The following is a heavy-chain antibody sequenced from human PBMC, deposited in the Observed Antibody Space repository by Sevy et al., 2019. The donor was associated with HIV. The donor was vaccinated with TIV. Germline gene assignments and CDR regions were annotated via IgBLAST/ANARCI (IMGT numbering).Heavy chain of an antibody. D-gene: IGHD6-19*01. CDR2: IKSKTDGGTT. CDR3: TTRSLYGYSSGWAYFDY. J-gene: IGHJ4*02. V-gene: IGHV3-15*01. CDR1: GFTFSNAW. Sequence: GRSLRLSCAASGFTFSNAWMSWVRQAPGKGLEWVGRIKSKTDGGTTDYAAPVKGRFTISRDDSKNTLYLQMNSLKTEDTAVYYCTTRSLYGYSSGWAYFDYWGQGTLVTISS.